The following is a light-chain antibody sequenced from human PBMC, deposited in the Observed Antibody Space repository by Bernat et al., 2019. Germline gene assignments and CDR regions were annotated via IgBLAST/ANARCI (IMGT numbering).Light chain of an antibody. CDR2: DAS. Sequence: EIVLTQSPATLSLSPGERATLSCRASQGVTTYLAWYQQKPGQAPRLLIYDASNRATGIPARFSGSGSGTDFTLTISSLEPEDFAVYYCQQHSNWPLTFGGGTKVEIK. CDR3: QQHSNWPLT. CDR1: QGVTTY. J-gene: IGKJ4*01. V-gene: IGKV3-11*01.